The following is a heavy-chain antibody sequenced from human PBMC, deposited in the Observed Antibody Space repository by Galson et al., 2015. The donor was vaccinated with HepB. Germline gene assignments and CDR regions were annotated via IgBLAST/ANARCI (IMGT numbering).Heavy chain of an antibody. CDR2: INAGNGNT. J-gene: IGHJ4*02. Sequence: SVKVSCKASGYTFTSYAMHWVRQAPGQRLEWMGWINAGNGNTKYSQKFQGRVTITRDTSASTAYMELSSLRSEDTAVYYCARAYDYIWGSYRYIQYDSWGQGTLVTVSS. CDR3: ARAYDYIWGSYRYIQYDS. D-gene: IGHD3-16*02. CDR1: GYTFTSYA. V-gene: IGHV1-3*01.